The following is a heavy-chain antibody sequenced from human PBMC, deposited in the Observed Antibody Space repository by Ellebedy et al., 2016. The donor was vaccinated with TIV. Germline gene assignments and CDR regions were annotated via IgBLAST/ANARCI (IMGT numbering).Heavy chain of an antibody. CDR1: GYTFSGYY. CDR2: LDPNNGAT. D-gene: IGHD5/OR15-5a*01. Sequence: AASVKVSCKTSGYTFSGYYVHWVRQAPGQGLECMGWLDPNNGATTYAQKFQGRVTVTRDTSTSTAFLELSRLRSDDTAVYYCTRDLTNIVSGDYWGQGTLVTVSS. CDR3: TRDLTNIVSGDY. J-gene: IGHJ4*02. V-gene: IGHV1-2*02.